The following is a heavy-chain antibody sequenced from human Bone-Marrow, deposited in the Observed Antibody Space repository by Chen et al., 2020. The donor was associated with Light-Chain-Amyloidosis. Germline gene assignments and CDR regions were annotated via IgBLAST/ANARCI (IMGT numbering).Heavy chain of an antibody. J-gene: IGHJ4*02. CDR1: GYTFPNYW. CDR3: AGRRDGYNFDY. D-gene: IGHD5-12*01. V-gene: IGHV5-51*01. Sequence: EVQLEQSGPEVKKPGESLKISCKGSGYTFPNYWIGWVRQMPGKGMEWRGVIYPDDSDARYSPSFEGQVTISADKSITTAYLQWRSLKASDTAMYYCAGRRDGYNFDYWGQGTLVTVSS. CDR2: IYPDDSDA.